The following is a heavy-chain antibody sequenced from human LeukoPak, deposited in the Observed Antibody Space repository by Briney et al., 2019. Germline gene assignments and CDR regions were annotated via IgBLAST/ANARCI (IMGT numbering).Heavy chain of an antibody. CDR3: AREHVSGSFPT. CDR1: SGSIGSHY. Sequence: PSETLSLTCTVSSGSIGSHYWHWIRQPPGQGLEWIGFVYYSGSTNYNPSLKSRVTRSVDTSKNQFSLKLSSVTGADTAVYYCAREHVSGSFPTWGQGTLVTVSS. V-gene: IGHV4-59*11. D-gene: IGHD3-10*01. J-gene: IGHJ5*02. CDR2: VYYSGST.